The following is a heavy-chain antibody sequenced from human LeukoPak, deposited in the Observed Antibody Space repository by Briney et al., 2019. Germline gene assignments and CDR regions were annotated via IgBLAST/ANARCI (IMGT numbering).Heavy chain of an antibody. V-gene: IGHV3-7*01. CDR3: ARDLAYSRLDY. Sequence: GGSLRLSCAASGFTFSNCWMTWVRRTPGKGLEWVAVIKEDGSNKYYVDSVKGRFTISGDNAKNSLYLQMDSLRAEDTAVYYCARDLAYSRLDYWGQGMLVTVSS. J-gene: IGHJ4*02. CDR2: IKEDGSNK. CDR1: GFTFSNCW. D-gene: IGHD5-18*01.